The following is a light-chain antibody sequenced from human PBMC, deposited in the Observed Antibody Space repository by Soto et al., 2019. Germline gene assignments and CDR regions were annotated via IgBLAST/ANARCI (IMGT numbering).Light chain of an antibody. V-gene: IGKV3-15*01. CDR1: QSVSSN. CDR3: QQYNNWPT. Sequence: EIVMTQSPATLSVSPGERATLSCRASQSVSSNLAWYQQKPGQAPRLLIYGASTRATGIPARFSGSGSRTEFTLTISSLQSEDFAVYSCQQYNNWPTFGQGTKVEIK. CDR2: GAS. J-gene: IGKJ1*01.